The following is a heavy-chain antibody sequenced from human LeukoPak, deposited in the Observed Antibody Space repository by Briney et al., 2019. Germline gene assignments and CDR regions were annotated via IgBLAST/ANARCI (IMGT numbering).Heavy chain of an antibody. Sequence: SVKVSCKASGGTFSSYAISWVRQAPGQGLEWMGGIIPIFGTANYAQKFQGRVTITADESTSTAYMERSSLRSEDTAVYYCARVLNFGVVIMGHNWFDPWGQGTLVTVSS. CDR1: GGTFSSYA. CDR3: ARVLNFGVVIMGHNWFDP. V-gene: IGHV1-69*01. J-gene: IGHJ5*02. D-gene: IGHD3-3*01. CDR2: IIPIFGTA.